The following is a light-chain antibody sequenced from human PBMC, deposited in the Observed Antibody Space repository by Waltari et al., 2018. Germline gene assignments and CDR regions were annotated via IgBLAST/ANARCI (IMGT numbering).Light chain of an antibody. CDR2: GAS. J-gene: IGKJ1*01. CDR1: QNIANF. CDR3: QQSDTTPGT. V-gene: IGKV1-39*01. Sequence: DIQMTQSPSALSASMGERVTITVRASQNIANFLSWYQHKAGKAPNLLIFGASDLKNGVPSRFSGSGTGTDFTLTISSLQPEDIATYDCQQSDTTPGTFGQGTRVDI.